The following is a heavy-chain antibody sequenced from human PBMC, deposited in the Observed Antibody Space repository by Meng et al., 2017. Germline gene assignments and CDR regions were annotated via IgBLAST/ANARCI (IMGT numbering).Heavy chain of an antibody. CDR2: IKTKADGGTT. CDR1: GFTFTNYA. Sequence: GGSLRLSCEASGFTFTNYAMSWVRQAPGEGLEWVGRIKTKADGGTTDYAAPVKGRFIISRDDSKNRLYLQMNSLKTEDTALYYCTTEYHYYYYGMDVWGQGTAVTGSS. V-gene: IGHV3-15*01. CDR3: TTEYHYYYYGMDV. J-gene: IGHJ6*02.